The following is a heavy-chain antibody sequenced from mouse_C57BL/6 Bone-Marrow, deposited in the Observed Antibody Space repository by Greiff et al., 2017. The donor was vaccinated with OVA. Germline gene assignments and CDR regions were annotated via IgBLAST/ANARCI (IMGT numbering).Heavy chain of an antibody. CDR2: ISDGGSYT. V-gene: IGHV5-4*03. D-gene: IGHD2-4*01. CDR3: AGDYDGPLSY. CDR1: GFTFSSYA. J-gene: IGHJ3*01. Sequence: EVMLVESGGGLVKPGGSLKLSCAASGFTFSSYAMSWVRQTPEKRLEWVATISDGGSYTYYPDNVKGRFTISRDNAKNNLYLQMSHLKSEDTAMYYCAGDYDGPLSYWGQGTLVTVSA.